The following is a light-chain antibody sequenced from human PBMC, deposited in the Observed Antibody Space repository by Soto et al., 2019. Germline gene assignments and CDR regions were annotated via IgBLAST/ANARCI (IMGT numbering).Light chain of an antibody. V-gene: IGLV2-23*01. J-gene: IGLJ1*01. Sequence: QSALTQPASVSGSPGQSITISCTGTSSDVGSYNLVSWYQQHPGQAPKLMIYEGTKRPSGVSNRFSGSQSGNTASLTISGFQAEDEADYYCRSYAGSGTYVFGTGTKLTVL. CDR1: SSDVGSYNL. CDR2: EGT. CDR3: RSYAGSGTYV.